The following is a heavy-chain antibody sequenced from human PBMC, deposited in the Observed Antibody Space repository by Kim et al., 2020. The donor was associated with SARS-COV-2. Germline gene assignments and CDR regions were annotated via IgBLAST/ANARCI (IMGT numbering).Heavy chain of an antibody. Sequence: TYYITSLKIQVTISVDTSKNKFSLKLSSVTAADTAVLYCARLTIFGVITPWGQGTLVTVSS. J-gene: IGHJ5*02. D-gene: IGHD3-3*01. V-gene: IGHV4-39*01. CDR3: ARLTIFGVITP. CDR2: T.